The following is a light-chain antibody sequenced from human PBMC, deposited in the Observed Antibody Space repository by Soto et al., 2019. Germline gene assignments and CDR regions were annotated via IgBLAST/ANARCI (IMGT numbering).Light chain of an antibody. CDR1: SSDVGGYIY. CDR3: SSYTSSSTPYV. Sequence: QSALTQPASVSGSPGQSITISCTGTSSDVGGYIYVSWYQQHPGKAPKLMIYEVSNRSSGVSNRFSGSKSGNTASLTISGLQAEDEADYYCSSYTSSSTPYVFGTGTKVTVL. J-gene: IGLJ1*01. CDR2: EVS. V-gene: IGLV2-14*01.